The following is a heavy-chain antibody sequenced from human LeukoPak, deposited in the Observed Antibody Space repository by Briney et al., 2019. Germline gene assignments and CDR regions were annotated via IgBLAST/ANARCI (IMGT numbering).Heavy chain of an antibody. CDR2: FDPEDGET. Sequence: ASVKVSCKVSGYTLTELSMHWVRQAPGKGLEWMGGFDPEDGETIYAQKFQGRVTMTEDTSTDTAYMELSSLRSEDTAVHYCASKAYYYGSGSYRAFDIWGQGTMVTVSS. CDR1: GYTLTELS. V-gene: IGHV1-24*01. J-gene: IGHJ3*02. D-gene: IGHD3-10*01. CDR3: ASKAYYYGSGSYRAFDI.